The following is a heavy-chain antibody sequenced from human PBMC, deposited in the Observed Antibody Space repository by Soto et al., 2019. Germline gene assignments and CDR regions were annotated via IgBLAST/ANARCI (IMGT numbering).Heavy chain of an antibody. J-gene: IGHJ5*02. V-gene: IGHV4-39*01. CDR1: GGSISSSSYY. D-gene: IGHD4-17*01. Sequence: SETLSLTCTVSGGSISSSSYYWGWIRQPPGKGLEWIGSIYYSGSTYYNPSLKSRVTISVDTSKNKFTLKLRSVTAADTAVYYCARHGRYGDYRAGWFDPGGQGTLVTVS. CDR2: IYYSGST. CDR3: ARHGRYGDYRAGWFDP.